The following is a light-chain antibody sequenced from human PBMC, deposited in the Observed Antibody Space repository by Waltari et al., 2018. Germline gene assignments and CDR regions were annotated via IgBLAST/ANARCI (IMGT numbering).Light chain of an antibody. CDR1: QSVRNN. CDR2: GAS. V-gene: IGKV3-15*01. J-gene: IGKJ1*01. Sequence: EIVMTQSPATLSVSPGERATLSCRASQSVRNNLGWYQQKPGQAPRLLIYGASTRVTGIPGRFSGSGSGTEFTLTISSLQSEDFAVYYCQQYNNWPPWTFGQGTKVEIK. CDR3: QQYNNWPPWT.